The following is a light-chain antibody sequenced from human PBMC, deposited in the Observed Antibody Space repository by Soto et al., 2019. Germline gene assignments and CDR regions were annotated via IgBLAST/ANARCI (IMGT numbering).Light chain of an antibody. Sequence: EVVLTQSPGTLSLSPGERATLSCRASQSVSRYLAWYQQKPGQAPRLIMYDSSNRATGIPARFSGTGSGTDFTLTISSVEPEDIAVYFCQQRTHWPPTFGQGTKLEMK. CDR2: DSS. J-gene: IGKJ2*01. CDR3: QQRTHWPPT. CDR1: QSVSRY. V-gene: IGKV3-11*01.